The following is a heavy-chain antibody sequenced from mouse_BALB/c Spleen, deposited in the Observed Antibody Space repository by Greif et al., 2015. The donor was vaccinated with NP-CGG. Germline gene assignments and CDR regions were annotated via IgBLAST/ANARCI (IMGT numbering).Heavy chain of an antibody. CDR1: GFNIKDYY. J-gene: IGHJ2*01. CDR3: ARDFDY. Sequence: EVQLQQSGAELVRPGALVKLSCKASGFNIKDYYMHWVKQRPEQGLEWIGWFDPENGNTIYDPKFQGKASITADTSSNTAYLQLSSLTSEDTAVYYCARDFDYWGQGTTLTVSS. V-gene: IGHV14-1*02. CDR2: FDPENGNT.